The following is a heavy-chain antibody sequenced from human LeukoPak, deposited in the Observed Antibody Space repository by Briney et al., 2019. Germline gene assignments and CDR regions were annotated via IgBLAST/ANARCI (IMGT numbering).Heavy chain of an antibody. CDR1: GFTFNNFI. D-gene: IGHD5-12*01. CDR3: AKDLTPIVATSPWDY. Sequence: PGESLRLSCAASGFTFNNFIMHWVRQTPGKGLEWLTFIRVGGPYGTEKFYADSVKGRFTISRDNSKNTLYLQMNSLRAEDTAVYYCAKDLTPIVATSPWDYWGQGTLVTVSS. V-gene: IGHV3-30*02. CDR2: IRVGGPYGTEK. J-gene: IGHJ4*02.